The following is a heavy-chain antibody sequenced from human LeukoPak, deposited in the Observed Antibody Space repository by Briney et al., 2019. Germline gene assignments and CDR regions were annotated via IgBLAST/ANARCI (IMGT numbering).Heavy chain of an antibody. V-gene: IGHV3-7*03. CDR1: GFTFSSYW. Sequence: AGGSLRLSCAASGFTFSSYWMSWVRQAPGKGLEWVANIKQDGSEKYYVDSVKGRFAISRDNAKNSLYLQMNSLRAEDTALYYCAKDLSHEAGKGGNWGQGTLVTVSS. CDR3: AKDLSHEAGKGGN. J-gene: IGHJ4*02. D-gene: IGHD6-13*01. CDR2: IKQDGSEK.